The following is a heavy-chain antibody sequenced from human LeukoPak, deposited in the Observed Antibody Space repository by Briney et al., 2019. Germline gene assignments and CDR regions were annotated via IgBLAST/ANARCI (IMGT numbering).Heavy chain of an antibody. CDR3: AREGDTAMVLALDY. CDR1: GYTLPSYG. Sequence: GASVKDSCKASGYTLPSYGISWVRQAPGQGLEWMGWISAYNGNTNYAQKLQGRVTMTTDTSTSTAYMELRSLRSDDTAVYYCAREGDTAMVLALDYWGQGTLVTVSS. D-gene: IGHD5-18*01. CDR2: ISAYNGNT. V-gene: IGHV1-18*01. J-gene: IGHJ4*02.